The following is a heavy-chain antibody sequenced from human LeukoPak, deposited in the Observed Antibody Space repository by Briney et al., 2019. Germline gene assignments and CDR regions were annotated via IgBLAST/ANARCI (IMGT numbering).Heavy chain of an antibody. CDR1: GFTFSSYA. J-gene: IGHJ4*02. V-gene: IGHV3-21*01. CDR2: ISSSSSYI. CDR3: ASALAAAGEFDY. Sequence: GGSLRLSCAASGFTFSSYAMSWVRQAPGKGLEWVSSISSSSSYIYYADSVKGRFTISRDNAKNSLYLQMNSLRAEDTAVYYCASALAAAGEFDYWGQGTLVTVSS. D-gene: IGHD6-13*01.